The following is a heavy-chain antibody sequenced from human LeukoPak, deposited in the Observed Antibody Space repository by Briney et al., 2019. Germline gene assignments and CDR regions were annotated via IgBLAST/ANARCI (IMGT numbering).Heavy chain of an antibody. CDR1: GFSLSTSGMC. Sequence: SGPALVKPTQTLTLTCTFSGFSLSTSGMCVSWIRQPPGKALEWLARIDWDDDKYYSTSLKTRLTISKDTSKNQVVLTMTNMDPVDTATYYCARITVGWSSHPYFDYWGQGTLVTVSS. V-gene: IGHV2-70*11. D-gene: IGHD2-15*01. J-gene: IGHJ4*02. CDR2: IDWDDDK. CDR3: ARITVGWSSHPYFDY.